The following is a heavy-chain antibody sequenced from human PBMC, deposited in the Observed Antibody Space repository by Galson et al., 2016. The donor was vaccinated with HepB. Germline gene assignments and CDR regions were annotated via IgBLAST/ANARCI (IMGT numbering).Heavy chain of an antibody. V-gene: IGHV3-11*01. J-gene: IGHJ3*01. CDR1: GFTFSDYH. D-gene: IGHD4-17*01. Sequence: SLRLSCAASGFTFSDYHMNWIRQAPGKGLEWISYISRSGDSMLYAASARGRFSISRDNAKKSLYLQMTNLRAEDTAVYFCARDLPDDSVEYVDVFDLWGQGTMVTVSS. CDR3: ARDLPDDSVEYVDVFDL. CDR2: ISRSGDSM.